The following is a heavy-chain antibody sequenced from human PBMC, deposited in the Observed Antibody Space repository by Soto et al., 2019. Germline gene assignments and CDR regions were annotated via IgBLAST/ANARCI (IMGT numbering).Heavy chain of an antibody. V-gene: IGHV4-39*01. Sequence: SETLSLTCTVSGGSISRSTYYWGWIRQPPGKGLEWIGSIYYSGSTYYRPSLKSRVTISVDTSKNQFSLKLSSVTAADTAVYYCARQVAAGIRPGWFDPWGQGTLVTVSS. CDR1: GGSISRSTYY. D-gene: IGHD6-13*01. J-gene: IGHJ5*02. CDR2: IYYSGST. CDR3: ARQVAAGIRPGWFDP.